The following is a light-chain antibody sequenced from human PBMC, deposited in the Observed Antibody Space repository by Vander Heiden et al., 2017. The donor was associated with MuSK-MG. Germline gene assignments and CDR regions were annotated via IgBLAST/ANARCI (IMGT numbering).Light chain of an antibody. CDR1: SSDVGGYNY. CDR2: DVS. Sequence: QSALTQPASVSGSPGQSITISCTGTSSDVGGYNYVSWYQQHPGKAHKLMIYDVSNRTAGVSNRFSGSKSGNTASLTISGLQAEDEADYYCSSYTSSTRVFGGGTKLTVL. V-gene: IGLV2-14*01. J-gene: IGLJ3*02. CDR3: SSYTSSTRV.